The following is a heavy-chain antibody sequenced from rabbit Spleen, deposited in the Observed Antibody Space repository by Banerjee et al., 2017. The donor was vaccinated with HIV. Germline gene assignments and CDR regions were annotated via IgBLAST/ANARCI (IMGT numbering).Heavy chain of an antibody. J-gene: IGHJ4*01. CDR3: ARTTGGYLAFNL. V-gene: IGHV1S40*01. CDR2: IYTGSSGTT. CDR1: GFSFSSSYY. D-gene: IGHD1-1*01. Sequence: QSLQESGGDLVTPGASRTLTCTASGFSFSSSYYMCWVRQAPGKGLEWIACIYTGSSGTTYYASWAKGRFTISKTSSTTVTLQMTSLTAADTATYFCARTTGGYLAFNLWGPGTLVTVS.